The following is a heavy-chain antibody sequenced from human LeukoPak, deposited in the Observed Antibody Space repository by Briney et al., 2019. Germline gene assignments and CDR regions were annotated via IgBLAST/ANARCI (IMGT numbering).Heavy chain of an antibody. Sequence: GGSLRLSCTVSGFTFSNYNMNWVRQAPGQALEWVSSITSDSRYMYYGDSVKGRFTISRDNAKSSLFLQMDSLRDEDTAVYYCARDPYSGTYGHLYYYYMDVWGKGTTVTVSS. CDR2: ITSDSRYM. CDR3: ARDPYSGTYGHLYYYYMDV. CDR1: GFTFSNYN. D-gene: IGHD1-26*01. J-gene: IGHJ6*03. V-gene: IGHV3-21*01.